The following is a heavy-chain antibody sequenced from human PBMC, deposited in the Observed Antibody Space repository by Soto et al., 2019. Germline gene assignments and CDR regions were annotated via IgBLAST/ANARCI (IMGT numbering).Heavy chain of an antibody. CDR1: GFTFSSYA. V-gene: IGHV3-30-3*01. Sequence: QVQLVESGGGVVQPGRSLRLSCAASGFTFSSYAMHWVRQAPGKGLEWVAVISYDGSNKYYADSVKGRFTISRDNSKNTLYLQMNSLRAEDTAVYYCARDWDSTFDYWGQGTLVTVSS. CDR3: ARDWDSTFDY. CDR2: ISYDGSNK. D-gene: IGHD4-4*01. J-gene: IGHJ4*02.